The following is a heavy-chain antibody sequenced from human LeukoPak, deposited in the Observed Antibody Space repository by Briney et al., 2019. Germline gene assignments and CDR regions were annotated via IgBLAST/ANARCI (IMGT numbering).Heavy chain of an antibody. CDR3: ARDGDYGGNSESSAFDI. CDR2: ISSSSSYI. Sequence: GGSLRLSCAASGFTFSGYSMNWVRQAPGKGLEWVSSISSSSSYIYYADSVKGRFTISRDNAKNSLYLQMNSLRAEDTAVYYCARDGDYGGNSESSAFDIWGQGTMVTVSS. V-gene: IGHV3-21*01. D-gene: IGHD4-23*01. CDR1: GFTFSGYS. J-gene: IGHJ3*02.